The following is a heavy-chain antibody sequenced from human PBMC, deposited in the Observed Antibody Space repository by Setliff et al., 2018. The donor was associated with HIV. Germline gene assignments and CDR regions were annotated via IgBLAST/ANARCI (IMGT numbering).Heavy chain of an antibody. CDR3: ARDLDHFDSSGYLYP. J-gene: IGHJ5*02. CDR1: GGSISNSDHY. Sequence: ASETLSLTCTVSGGSISNSDHYWSWIRQSPGKGLEWIGYIHYSGSTYYNPSLKSRVTISVHTSQNQFSLRLTSVTAADTAVYYCARDLDHFDSSGYLYPWGRGTLVTV. V-gene: IGHV4-30-4*01. CDR2: IHYSGST. D-gene: IGHD3-22*01.